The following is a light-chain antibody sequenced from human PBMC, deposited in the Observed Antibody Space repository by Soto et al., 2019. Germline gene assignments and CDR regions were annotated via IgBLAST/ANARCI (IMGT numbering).Light chain of an antibody. V-gene: IGKV1-13*02. CDR3: QQYNSYSWT. J-gene: IGKJ1*01. Sequence: AIQLTQSPSSLSASLGDRVTLSCRASQGMSSYLAWYQQKPGKAPKLLIYDASSLESGVPSRFTGSGSGTEFTLTISSLKPDDFATYYCQQYNSYSWTFGQGNKVDI. CDR2: DAS. CDR1: QGMSSY.